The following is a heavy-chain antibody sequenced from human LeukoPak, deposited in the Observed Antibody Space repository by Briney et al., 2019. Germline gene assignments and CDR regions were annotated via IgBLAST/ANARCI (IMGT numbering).Heavy chain of an antibody. CDR1: GFTFSTSG. V-gene: IGHV3-33*01. D-gene: IGHD2-8*02. CDR2: IWFDGSKR. CDR3: ARCTGGSCVFDY. J-gene: IGHJ4*02. Sequence: GGSLRLSCAASGFTFSTSGMHWVRQAPGKGLEWVALIWFDGSKRYYGDSLKGRFTVSRDNSKNTLYLQVDSLRAEDTAVYYCARCTGGSCVFDYWGRGTVVTVSS.